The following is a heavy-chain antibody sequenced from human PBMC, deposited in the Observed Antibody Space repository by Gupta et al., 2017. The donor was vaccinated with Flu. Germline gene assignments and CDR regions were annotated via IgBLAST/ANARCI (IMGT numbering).Heavy chain of an antibody. V-gene: IGHV4-39*01. J-gene: IGHJ4*02. D-gene: IGHD3-16*01. Sequence: QVQLQESGPGLVEPSETLPLTCTVPGAYVMNSVYYCGWFRQPPGQDLEWRGSISYGGGSSITRALKCRVALYVGTSKIQGSLTLKSVTAANTAIYDCARQSWVLGPPSWGVSTVLRHFDSWGLGTLITVSS. CDR2: ISYGGGS. CDR1: GAYVMNSVYY. CDR3: ARQSWVLGPPSWGVSTVLRHFDS.